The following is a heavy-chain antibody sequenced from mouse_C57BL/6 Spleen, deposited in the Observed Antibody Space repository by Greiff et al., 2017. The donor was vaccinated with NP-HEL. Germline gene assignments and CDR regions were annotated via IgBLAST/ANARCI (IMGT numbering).Heavy chain of an antibody. CDR2: ISNLAYSI. J-gene: IGHJ1*03. D-gene: IGHD2-4*01. Sequence: EVHLVESGGGLVQPGGSLKLSCAASGFTFSDYGMAWVRQAPRKGPEWVAFISNLAYSIYYADTVTGRFTISRENAKNTLYLEMSSLRSEDTAMYYCARRYYEGYFDVWGTGTTVTVSS. V-gene: IGHV5-15*01. CDR3: ARRYYEGYFDV. CDR1: GFTFSDYG.